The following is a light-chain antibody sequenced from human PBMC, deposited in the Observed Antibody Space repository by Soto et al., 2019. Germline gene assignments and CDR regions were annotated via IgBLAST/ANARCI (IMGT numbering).Light chain of an antibody. CDR1: QSVSSN. Sequence: EIVMTQSPATLSVSPGERATLSCRASQSVSSNLAWYQQKPSQAPRLLIYGASTRATGIPARFSGSGSGTEFTLTISSLQSEDCAVYDCQQYNNWPAWTFGQGTKVEIK. CDR3: QQYNNWPAWT. J-gene: IGKJ1*01. CDR2: GAS. V-gene: IGKV3-15*01.